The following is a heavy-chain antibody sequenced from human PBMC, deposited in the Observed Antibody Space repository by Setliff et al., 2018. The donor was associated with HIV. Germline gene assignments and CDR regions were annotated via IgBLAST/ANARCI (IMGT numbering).Heavy chain of an antibody. D-gene: IGHD3-3*01. J-gene: IGHJ6*03. CDR1: GGSISSSTYY. Sequence: SETLSLTCTVSGGSISSSTYYWGWIRQPPGKGLEWIGSIYFSWSAHYNPYLKSRVTISVDTSKNQFSLKLSSVTAADTAVYYCARGGGYNFWSGYSHYFYMDVWGKGTTVTVSS. V-gene: IGHV4-39*07. CDR2: IYFSWSA. CDR3: ARGGGYNFWSGYSHYFYMDV.